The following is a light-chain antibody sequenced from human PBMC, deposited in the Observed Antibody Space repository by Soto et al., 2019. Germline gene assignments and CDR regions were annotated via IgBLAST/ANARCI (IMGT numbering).Light chain of an antibody. J-gene: IGKJ1*01. CDR3: QQYDNWPWT. CDR1: QSVSSSY. V-gene: IGKV3-20*01. CDR2: GAS. Sequence: EIVLTQSPGTLSLSPGERATLSCRASQSVSSSYLAWYQQKPGQAPRLLIYGASNRATGIPDRFSGSGSGTDFTLTISRLEPDDFAVYYCQQYDNWPWTFGQGTKVDIK.